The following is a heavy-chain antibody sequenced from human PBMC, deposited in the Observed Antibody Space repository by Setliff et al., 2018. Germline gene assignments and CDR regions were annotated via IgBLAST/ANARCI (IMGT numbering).Heavy chain of an antibody. CDR3: ATSVSWIQLVLYPQGHPEPFDY. D-gene: IGHD5-18*01. CDR2: FDPEDGET. J-gene: IGHJ4*02. V-gene: IGHV1-24*01. Sequence: ASVKVSCKVSGYTLTELSMHWVRQAPGKGLEWMGGFDPEDGETIYAQKFQGRVTMTEDTSTDTAYMELSSLRSEDTVVYYCATSVSWIQLVLYPQGHPEPFDYWGQGTLVTVSS. CDR1: GYTLTELS.